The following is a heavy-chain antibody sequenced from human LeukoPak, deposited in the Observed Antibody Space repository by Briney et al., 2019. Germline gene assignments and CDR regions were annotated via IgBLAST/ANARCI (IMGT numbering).Heavy chain of an antibody. CDR2: INPNSGGT. CDR3: ARGLGWYVYWFDP. J-gene: IGHJ5*02. V-gene: IGHV1-2*06. Sequence: ASVKVSCKASGYTFTGYYMHWVRQAPAQGLEGMGRINPNSGGTNYAQKFQGRVTMTRDTAISTAYMEMSRLRSEDTAVYYCARGLGWYVYWFDPWGQGTLVTVSS. CDR1: GYTFTGYY. D-gene: IGHD6-19*01.